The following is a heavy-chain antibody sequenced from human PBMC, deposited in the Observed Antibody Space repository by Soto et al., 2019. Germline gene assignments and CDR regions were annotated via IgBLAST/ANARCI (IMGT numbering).Heavy chain of an antibody. J-gene: IGHJ4*02. CDR2: INHSGST. CDR1: GGSFSGYY. D-gene: IGHD2-15*01. V-gene: IGHV4-34*01. Sequence: SETLSLTCAVYGGSFSGYYWSWIRQPPGKGLEWIGEINHSGSTNYNPSLKSRVTISVDTSKNQFSLKLSSVTAADTAVYYCARGREAEDIVVVVAANPHPLFDYWGQGTLVTVPQ. CDR3: ARGREAEDIVVVVAANPHPLFDY.